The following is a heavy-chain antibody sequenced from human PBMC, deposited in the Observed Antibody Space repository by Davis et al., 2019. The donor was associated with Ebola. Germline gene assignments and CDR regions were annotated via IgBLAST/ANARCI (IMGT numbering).Heavy chain of an antibody. CDR2: INPSGGST. V-gene: IGHV1-46*01. D-gene: IGHD3-10*01. J-gene: IGHJ6*02. CDR1: GYTFTSYY. CDR3: AGSIWFGESHYYGMDV. Sequence: AASVKVSCKASGYTFTSYYMHWVRQAPGQGLEWMGIINPSGGSTSYAQKFQGRVTMTRDTSTSTVYMELSSLRSEDTAVYYCAGSIWFGESHYYGMDVWGQGTTVTVSS.